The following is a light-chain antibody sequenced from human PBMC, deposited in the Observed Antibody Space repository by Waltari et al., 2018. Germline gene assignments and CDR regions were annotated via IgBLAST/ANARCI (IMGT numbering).Light chain of an antibody. CDR1: QDISKN. Sequence: DIQMTQSPSSLSASVGDRVTITCQASQDISKNLHWFQQKPGKAPNLLIYDASNLHTGVPSRFCGSKSGTDFTFTISSLQPEDIATYYCQQYENLPLTFGGGTKVEIK. V-gene: IGKV1-33*01. J-gene: IGKJ4*01. CDR2: DAS. CDR3: QQYENLPLT.